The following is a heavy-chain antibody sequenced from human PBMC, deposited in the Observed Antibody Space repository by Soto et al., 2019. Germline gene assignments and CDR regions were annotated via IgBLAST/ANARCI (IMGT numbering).Heavy chain of an antibody. CDR3: ASDPYYYASGF. Sequence: GRSLRLSCAASGFRFSDHYMTWIRQAPGKGLEWVSKISGDATTTYYADSVKGRFTVSRDNAKNSVYLQMNSLRVEDTAVYYCASDPYYYASGFWGQGTLVTVSS. V-gene: IGHV3-11*01. D-gene: IGHD3-10*01. J-gene: IGHJ4*02. CDR1: GFRFSDHY. CDR2: ISGDATTT.